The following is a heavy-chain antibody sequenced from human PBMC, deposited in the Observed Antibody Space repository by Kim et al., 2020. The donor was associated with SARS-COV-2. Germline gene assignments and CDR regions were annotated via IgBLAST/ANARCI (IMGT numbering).Heavy chain of an antibody. J-gene: IGHJ6*02. Sequence: SGPTLVNPTQTLTLTCNFSGFSLSTSGMCVSWIRQPPGKALEWLALIDWDDDKYYSTSLKTRLTISKDTSKNQVVLTMTNMDPVDTATYYCARTQIPVAAAGSGYYYYGMDDWGQGTTVTVSS. CDR1: GFSLSTSGMC. CDR3: ARTQIPVAAAGSGYYYYGMDD. V-gene: IGHV2-70*01. CDR2: IDWDDDK. D-gene: IGHD6-13*01.